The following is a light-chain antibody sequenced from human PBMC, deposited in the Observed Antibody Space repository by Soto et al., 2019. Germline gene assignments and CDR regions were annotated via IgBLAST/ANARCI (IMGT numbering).Light chain of an antibody. V-gene: IGLV1-40*01. Sequence: QSVLTQPPSVSGAPGQRVTISCTGSISNIGAGYDVHWYQQLPGTAPKLLIYGNSNRPSGVPDRFSGSKSGTSASLAITGLQAEDEADYYCQSYDSGLSGSLFGGGTKVTVL. J-gene: IGLJ2*01. CDR3: QSYDSGLSGSL. CDR2: GNS. CDR1: ISNIGAGYD.